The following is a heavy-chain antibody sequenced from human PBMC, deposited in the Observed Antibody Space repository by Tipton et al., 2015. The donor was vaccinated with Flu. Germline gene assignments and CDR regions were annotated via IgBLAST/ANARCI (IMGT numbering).Heavy chain of an antibody. CDR1: GGSIRSSNYY. V-gene: IGHV4-39*07. Sequence: TLSLTCTVSGGSIRSSNYYWGWIRQPPGKGLEWIGNTFHSGNTYLNPSLKSRVTISIDTSRNQFSLKLSSVTAADTAVYYCARRDYSNYVSDPKSWFDPWGQGILVTVSS. J-gene: IGHJ5*02. CDR3: ARRDYSNYVSDPKSWFDP. D-gene: IGHD4-11*01. CDR2: TFHSGNT.